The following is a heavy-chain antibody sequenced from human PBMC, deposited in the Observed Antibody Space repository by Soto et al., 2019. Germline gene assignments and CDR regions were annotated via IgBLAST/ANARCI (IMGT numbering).Heavy chain of an antibody. D-gene: IGHD3-10*01. CDR3: ARVSWREKYGMDV. Sequence: QVQLVESGGGLVKPGGSLRLSCAASGFPFTDSYMSWIRQAPGKGLEWISYITISGNTVYYADSLKGRFTISRDNAKNSLYLQMNRLRAEDTAVYYCARVSWREKYGMDVWGQGTTVTVSS. V-gene: IGHV3-11*01. J-gene: IGHJ6*02. CDR2: ITISGNTV. CDR1: GFPFTDSY.